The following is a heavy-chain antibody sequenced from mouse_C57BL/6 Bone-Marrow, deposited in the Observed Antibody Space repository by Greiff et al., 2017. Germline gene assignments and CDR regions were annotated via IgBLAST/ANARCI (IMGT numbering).Heavy chain of an antibody. CDR3: ARQYLHYYAMDY. CDR1: EYEFPSHD. D-gene: IGHD5-1*01. Sequence: EVNVVESGGGLVQPGESLKLSCESNEYEFPSHDMSWVRKTPEKRLELVAAINSDGGSTYYPDTMERRFIISRDNTKKTLYLQMSSLRSEDTALYYCARQYLHYYAMDYWGQGTSVTVSS. J-gene: IGHJ4*01. V-gene: IGHV5-2*01. CDR2: INSDGGST.